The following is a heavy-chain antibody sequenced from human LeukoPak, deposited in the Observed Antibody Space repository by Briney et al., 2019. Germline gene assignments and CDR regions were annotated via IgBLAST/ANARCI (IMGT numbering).Heavy chain of an antibody. CDR3: ARGGQWLVSAGAFDI. J-gene: IGHJ3*02. Sequence: SETLSLTCTVSGGSISSYYWSWIRQPPGKGLEWIGYIYYSGSTNYNPSLKSRVTISVDTSKNQFSLKLSSVTAADTAVYYCARGGQWLVSAGAFDIWGQGTMVTVSP. D-gene: IGHD6-19*01. CDR1: GGSISSYY. V-gene: IGHV4-59*01. CDR2: IYYSGST.